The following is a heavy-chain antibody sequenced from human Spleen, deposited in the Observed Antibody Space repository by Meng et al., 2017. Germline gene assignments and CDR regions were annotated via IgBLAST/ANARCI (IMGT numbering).Heavy chain of an antibody. V-gene: IGHV3-15*01. CDR2: IKNKTDGGTT. CDR3: TTFRLGH. D-gene: IGHD6-19*01. J-gene: IGHJ1*01. Sequence: ELQLVWPWGGLAVPWGSLGLSIGSSGFTLSNAWMNWGRRVQGKGLEWVGRIKNKTDGGTTDFAAPVKGRITISRDDSKNTLDLQMTILKTEDTALYYCTTFRLGHWGQGTLVTVSS. CDR1: GFTLSNAW.